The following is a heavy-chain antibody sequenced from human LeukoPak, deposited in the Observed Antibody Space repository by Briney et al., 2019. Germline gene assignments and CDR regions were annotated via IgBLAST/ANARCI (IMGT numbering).Heavy chain of an antibody. V-gene: IGHV4-38-2*01. Sequence: SETLSLTCAVSGYSISSGYYWGWIRQPPGKGLEWIGSIYYTGNTYYNPSLKSRVIISVDTSKNQFSLKLSSVTAADTAVYYCASRRAYHVYAYWGQGTLVTVSS. CDR1: GYSISSGYY. CDR2: IYYTGNT. J-gene: IGHJ4*02. CDR3: ASRRAYHVYAY. D-gene: IGHD5/OR15-5a*01.